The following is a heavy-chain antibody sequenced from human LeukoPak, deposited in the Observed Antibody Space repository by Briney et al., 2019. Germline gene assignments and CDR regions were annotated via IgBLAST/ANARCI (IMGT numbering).Heavy chain of an antibody. Sequence: PGRSLRLSCAASGFTFSSYGMHWVRQAPGKGLEWVALIWYDGSNKYYTDSVKGRLTISRDNSKDTLYLQMNSLRAEDTAVYYCAKDRYSSGWSPLGDYWGQGTLVTVSS. J-gene: IGHJ4*02. CDR3: AKDRYSSGWSPLGDY. CDR1: GFTFSSYG. D-gene: IGHD6-19*01. V-gene: IGHV3-33*06. CDR2: IWYDGSNK.